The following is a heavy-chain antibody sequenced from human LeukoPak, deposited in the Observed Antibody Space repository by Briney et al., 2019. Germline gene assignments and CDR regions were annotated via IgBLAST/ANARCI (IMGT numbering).Heavy chain of an antibody. CDR2: IIPIFGTA. CDR3: ARVEHSYGFELDY. CDR1: GGTFSSYA. D-gene: IGHD5-18*01. J-gene: IGHJ4*02. V-gene: IGHV1-69*13. Sequence: GASVKVSCKASGGTFSSYAISWVRQAPGQGLEWMGGIIPIFGTANYAQKFQGRVTITADESTSTAYMELSSLRSDDTAVYYCARVEHSYGFELDYWGQGTLVTVSS.